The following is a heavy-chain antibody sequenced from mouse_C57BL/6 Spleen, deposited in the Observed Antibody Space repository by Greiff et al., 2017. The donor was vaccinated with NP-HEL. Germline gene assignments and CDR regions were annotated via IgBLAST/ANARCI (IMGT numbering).Heavy chain of an antibody. J-gene: IGHJ2*01. V-gene: IGHV1-50*01. CDR1: GYTFTSYW. CDR3: ARGGRQLRAYFDY. D-gene: IGHD3-2*02. Sequence: QVQLQQPGAELVKPGASVKLSCKASGYTFTSYWMQWVKQRPGQGLEWIGEIDPSDSYTNSNQKFKGKATLTVDTSSSTAYMQLSSLTSEDSAVYYCARGGRQLRAYFDYWGQGTTLTVSS. CDR2: IDPSDSYT.